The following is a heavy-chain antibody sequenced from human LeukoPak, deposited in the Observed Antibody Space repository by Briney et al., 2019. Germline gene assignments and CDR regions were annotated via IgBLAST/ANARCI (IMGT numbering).Heavy chain of an antibody. Sequence: SVTVSCKASGGTFSSYAISWVRQAPGQGLEWMGRIIPILGIANYAQKFQGRVTITADKSTSTAYMELSSLRSDDTAVYYCARDDYGDGWFDPWGQGTLVTVSS. CDR1: GGTFSSYA. CDR2: IIPILGIA. D-gene: IGHD4-17*01. CDR3: ARDDYGDGWFDP. J-gene: IGHJ5*02. V-gene: IGHV1-69*04.